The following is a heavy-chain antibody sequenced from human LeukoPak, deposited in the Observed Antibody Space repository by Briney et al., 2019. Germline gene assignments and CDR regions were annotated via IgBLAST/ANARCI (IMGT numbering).Heavy chain of an antibody. V-gene: IGHV4-28*01. CDR2: IYYSGST. CDR3: ARNQAVAANRGAFDI. J-gene: IGHJ3*02. Sequence: SDTLSLTCAVSGYSISSNNWWAWIRQPPGKGLEWIGYIYYSGSTYYNPYNPSLTSRVTMSVDTSKNQFSLKLDSVTEIDTAMYYCARNQAVAANRGAFDIWGQGTMVTVSS. D-gene: IGHD6-19*01. CDR1: GYSISSNNW.